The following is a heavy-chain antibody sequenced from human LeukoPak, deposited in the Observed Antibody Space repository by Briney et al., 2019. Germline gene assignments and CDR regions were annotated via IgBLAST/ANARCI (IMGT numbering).Heavy chain of an antibody. J-gene: IGHJ4*02. D-gene: IGHD3-10*01. CDR2: IHYSGSN. CDR1: GASISSGDYY. Sequence: PSQTLSLTCTVSGASISSGDYYRSWIRQPPGNGLEYLGYIHYSGSNYYNPSRKIRITISVDTSKNQFSLTLSSVTAADTAVYYCARERSGSYYENFDYWGQGTLVTVSS. V-gene: IGHV4-30-4*01. CDR3: ARERSGSYYENFDY.